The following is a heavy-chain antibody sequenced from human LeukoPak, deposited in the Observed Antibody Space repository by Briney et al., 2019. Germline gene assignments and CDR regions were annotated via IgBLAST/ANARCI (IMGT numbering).Heavy chain of an antibody. D-gene: IGHD4-11*01. CDR3: ARSEGTAYSNYYYYMDV. V-gene: IGHV4-4*07. CDR2: IYSTGST. CDR1: GGSITSYF. Sequence: SETLSLTCTVSGGSITSYFWSWIRQPAGKEREWIGHIYSTGSTDYNPSLKSRVTISVDTSKNQFFLKLTSVTAADMAVYYCARSEGTAYSNYYYYMDVWGKGTTVTVSS. J-gene: IGHJ6*03.